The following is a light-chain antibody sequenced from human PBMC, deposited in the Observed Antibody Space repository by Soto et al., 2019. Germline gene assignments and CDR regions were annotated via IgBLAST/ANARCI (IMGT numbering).Light chain of an antibody. CDR3: AGWDDRLNSWV. V-gene: IGLV1-40*01. Sequence: QSVLTQPPSVSGAPGQRVTISCTGSSANIGAAYNVDWYQQLPGTAPKLLIYGNNNRPSGVPDRFSASKSGTSASLAISGLRSEDEADYYCAGWDDRLNSWVFGGGTKLTVL. CDR1: SANIGAAYN. CDR2: GNN. J-gene: IGLJ3*02.